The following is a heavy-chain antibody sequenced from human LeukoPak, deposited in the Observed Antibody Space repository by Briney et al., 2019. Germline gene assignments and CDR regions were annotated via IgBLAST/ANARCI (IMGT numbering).Heavy chain of an antibody. CDR3: ARDLLQYSSGWTRGYYYYGMDV. Sequence: GGSLRLSCAASGFTFSSYEMNWVRQAPGKGRDWDSYISSSGSTIYYADSVKGRFTISRDNAKNSLYLQMNSLRAEDTAVYYCARDLLQYSSGWTRGYYYYGMDVWGKGTTVTVSS. D-gene: IGHD6-19*01. J-gene: IGHJ6*04. V-gene: IGHV3-48*03. CDR1: GFTFSSYE. CDR2: ISSSGSTI.